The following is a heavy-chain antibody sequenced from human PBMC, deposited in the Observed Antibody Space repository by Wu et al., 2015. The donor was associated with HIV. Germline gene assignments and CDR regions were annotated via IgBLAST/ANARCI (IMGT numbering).Heavy chain of an antibody. Sequence: QVQLVQSGAEVKKPGASVRASCKVSGYILSKLSIHWVRQAPAKGLEWMGGFDAEEGETIYAQKLQGRVTMTEDTSTDIAYMELSSLKSEDTAMYYCSTGLNSYAFDIWGQGTTVIVSS. V-gene: IGHV1-24*01. CDR1: GYILSKLS. J-gene: IGHJ3*02. D-gene: IGHD1-1*01. CDR3: STGLNSYAFDI. CDR2: FDAEEGET.